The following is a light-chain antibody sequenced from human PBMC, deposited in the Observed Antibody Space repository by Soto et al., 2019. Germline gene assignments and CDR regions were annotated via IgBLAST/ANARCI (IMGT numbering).Light chain of an antibody. CDR3: QQYNTWPIT. J-gene: IGKJ5*01. CDR2: GAS. Sequence: ELVLTQSPGTLSLSPGERATLSCRASQSVSTYLAWYQQRPGQAPRLLIYGASTRATDVPARFSASGSGTDFTLTISSLQSEDFVVYYCQQYNTWPITFGQGTRLEIK. CDR1: QSVSTY. V-gene: IGKV3-15*01.